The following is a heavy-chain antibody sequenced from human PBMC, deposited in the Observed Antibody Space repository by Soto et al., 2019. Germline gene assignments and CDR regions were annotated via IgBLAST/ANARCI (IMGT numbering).Heavy chain of an antibody. J-gene: IGHJ4*02. Sequence: LRLSCAASGFTFSSYSMNWVRQAPGKGLEWVSSISSSSSYIYYADSVKGRFTISRDNAKNSLYLQMNSLRAEDTAVYYCARGIAARYYFDYWGQGTLVTVSS. V-gene: IGHV3-21*01. CDR2: ISSSSSYI. D-gene: IGHD6-6*01. CDR3: ARGIAARYYFDY. CDR1: GFTFSSYS.